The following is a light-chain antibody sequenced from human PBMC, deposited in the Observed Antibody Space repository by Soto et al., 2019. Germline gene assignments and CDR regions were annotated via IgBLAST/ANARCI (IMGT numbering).Light chain of an antibody. J-gene: IGKJ1*01. Sequence: DIVMTQSPDSLAVSLGERATINCKSSQSVLYSSNNKNYLAWYQQKPGQPPKLLIYWASTRESGVPDQFSASGSGTDFTLTVSSLQAEDVAVYYCQQYYSTPWTFGQGTKVEIK. CDR1: QSVLYSSNNKNY. CDR3: QQYYSTPWT. CDR2: WAS. V-gene: IGKV4-1*01.